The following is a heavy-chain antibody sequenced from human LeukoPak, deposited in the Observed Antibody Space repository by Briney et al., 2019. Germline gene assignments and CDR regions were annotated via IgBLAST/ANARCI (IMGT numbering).Heavy chain of an antibody. J-gene: IGHJ6*03. D-gene: IGHD6-13*01. CDR1: GYTFTSYA. V-gene: IGHV1-2*02. CDR3: ARSPIAAAGTGVLNYYYYMDV. Sequence: GASVKVSCKASGYTFTSYAMNWVRQAPGQGLEWMGWINPNSGGTNYAQKFQGRVTMTRDTSISTAYMELSRLRSDDTAVYYCARSPIAAAGTGVLNYYYYMDVWGKGTTVTVSS. CDR2: INPNSGGT.